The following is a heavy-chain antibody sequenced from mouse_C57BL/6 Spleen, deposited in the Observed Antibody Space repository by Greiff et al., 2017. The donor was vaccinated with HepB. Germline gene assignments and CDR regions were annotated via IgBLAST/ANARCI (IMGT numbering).Heavy chain of an antibody. CDR1: GFTFSNYW. Sequence: EVKLMESGGGLVQPGGSMKLSCVASGFTFSNYWMNWVRQSPEKGLEWVAQIRLKSDNYATHYAESVKGRFTISRDDSKSSVYLQMNNLRAEDTGIYYCTAYDLWYFDGWGTGTTVTVSS. D-gene: IGHD2-3*01. CDR2: IRLKSDNYAT. V-gene: IGHV6-3*01. J-gene: IGHJ1*03. CDR3: TAYDLWYFDG.